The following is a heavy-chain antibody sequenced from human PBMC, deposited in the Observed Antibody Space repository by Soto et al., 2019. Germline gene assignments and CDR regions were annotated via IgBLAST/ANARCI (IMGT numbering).Heavy chain of an antibody. J-gene: IGHJ6*02. CDR3: ARLGDCSGGSCFSRYYYHGMDV. V-gene: IGHV5-51*01. D-gene: IGHD2-15*01. CDR1: GYSFTSYW. CDR2: IYPGDSDT. Sequence: HGESLKISCKGSGYSFTSYWIGWVRQMPGKGLEWMGIIYPGDSDTRYSPSFQGQVTISADKSISTAYLQWSSLKASDTAMYYCARLGDCSGGSCFSRYYYHGMDVWGQGTTVTVSS.